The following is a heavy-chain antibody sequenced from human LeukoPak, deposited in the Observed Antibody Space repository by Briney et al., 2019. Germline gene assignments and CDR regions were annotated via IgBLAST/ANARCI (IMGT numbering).Heavy chain of an antibody. V-gene: IGHV3-13*01. CDR1: GFTFSSYE. D-gene: IGHD5-18*01. CDR2: IGTAGDT. Sequence: GGSLRLSCAASGFTFSSYEMHWVRQATGKGLEWVSAIGTAGDTYYPGSVKGRFTISRENAKNSLYLQMNSLRAGDTAVYYCARADSIQLWPGGYYGMDVWGQGTTVTVSS. J-gene: IGHJ6*02. CDR3: ARADSIQLWPGGYYGMDV.